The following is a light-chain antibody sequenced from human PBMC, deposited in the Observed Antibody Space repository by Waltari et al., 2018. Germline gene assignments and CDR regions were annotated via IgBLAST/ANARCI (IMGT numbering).Light chain of an antibody. CDR2: WAS. Sequence: DIVMTQSPDSLAVSLGERATINCKSSQSVLYSSNNKNYLAWYQQKPGQPPKLLIYWASTWESGVPDRFSGSGSGTDFTLTISSLQAEDVAVYYCKQYYSSPKTFGQGTKVEIK. CDR3: KQYYSSPKT. J-gene: IGKJ1*01. V-gene: IGKV4-1*01. CDR1: QSVLYSSNNKNY.